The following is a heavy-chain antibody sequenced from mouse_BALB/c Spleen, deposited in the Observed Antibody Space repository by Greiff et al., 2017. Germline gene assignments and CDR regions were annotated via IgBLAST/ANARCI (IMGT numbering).Heavy chain of an antibody. CDR3: ARAGPAWFAY. V-gene: IGHV1-26*01. Sequence: EVQLQQSGPELVKPGASVKISCKASGYSFTGYYMHWVKQSHVKSLEWIGRINPYNGATSYNQNFKDKASLTVDKSSSTAYMELHSLTSEDSAVYYCARAGPAWFAYWGQGTLVTVSA. CDR2: INPYNGAT. CDR1: GYSFTGYY. J-gene: IGHJ3*01.